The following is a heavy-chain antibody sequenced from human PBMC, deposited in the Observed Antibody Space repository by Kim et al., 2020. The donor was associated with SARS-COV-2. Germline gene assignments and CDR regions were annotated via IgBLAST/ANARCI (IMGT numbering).Heavy chain of an antibody. D-gene: IGHD6-19*01. CDR1: GFTFSRHG. CDR3: ARERGWEPNYYYYYGMDV. J-gene: IGHJ6*02. Sequence: GGSLRLSCAASGFTFSRHGMHWVRQAPGKGLEWVALIWYDGTNKHYADSVKGRFTISRDNSKNTLYLQMNSLRAEDTAVYYCARERGWEPNYYYYYGMDVWGQGTTVTVSS. CDR2: IWYDGTNK. V-gene: IGHV3-33*01.